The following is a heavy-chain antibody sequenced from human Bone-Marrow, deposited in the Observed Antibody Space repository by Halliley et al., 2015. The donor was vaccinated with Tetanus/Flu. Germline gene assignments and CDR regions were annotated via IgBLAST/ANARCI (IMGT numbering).Heavy chain of an antibody. CDR1: GYNFVNNW. Sequence: QLVQSGAEVRQPGESLKISCASYGYNFVNNWIAWVRQVPGKGLEWMGIIYPDDSDTIYSPSFQGRVTISTDKSTSATYLHWSSLKASDTAIYYCARRRAGGWYFDFGGQGTLVTVSS. D-gene: IGHD6-19*01. V-gene: IGHV5-51*03. J-gene: IGHJ4*02. CDR3: ARRRAGGWYFDF. CDR2: IYPDDSDT.